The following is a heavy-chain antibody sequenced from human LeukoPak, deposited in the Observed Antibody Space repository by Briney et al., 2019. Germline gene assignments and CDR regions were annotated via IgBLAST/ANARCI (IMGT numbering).Heavy chain of an antibody. CDR1: GFTFDDYA. J-gene: IGHJ4*02. CDR2: ISWNSGSI. Sequence: PGRSLRPSCAASGFTFDDYAMHWVRQAPGKGLEWVSGISWNSGSIGYADSVKGRFTISRDNAKNSLYLQMNSLRAEDTALYYCAKAIAAAGTSSQDYWGQGTLVTVSS. D-gene: IGHD6-13*01. CDR3: AKAIAAAGTSSQDY. V-gene: IGHV3-9*01.